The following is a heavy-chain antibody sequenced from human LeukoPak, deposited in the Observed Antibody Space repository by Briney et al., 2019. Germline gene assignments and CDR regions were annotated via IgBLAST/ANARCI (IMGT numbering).Heavy chain of an antibody. CDR3: TRLGSITIFGVVTLDAFDI. D-gene: IGHD3-3*01. J-gene: IGHJ3*02. V-gene: IGHV3-49*04. Sequence: QTGGSLRLSCTASGFTFGDYAMSWVRQAPGKGLEWVGFIRSKAYGGTTEYAASVKGRFTISRDDSKSIAYLQMNSLKTEDTAVYYCTRLGSITIFGVVTLDAFDIWGQGTMVAVSS. CDR2: IRSKAYGGTT. CDR1: GFTFGDYA.